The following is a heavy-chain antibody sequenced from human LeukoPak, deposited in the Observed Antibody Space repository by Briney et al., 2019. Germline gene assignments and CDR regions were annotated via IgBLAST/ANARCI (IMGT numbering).Heavy chain of an antibody. J-gene: IGHJ4*02. CDR2: IYSGGST. CDR3: ARAGPSSSWHQFDY. CDR1: GFAVTDNY. Sequence: GGSLRLSCAASGFAVTDNYMSWVRQAPGQGLDWVSLIYSGGSTYYADSVKGRFTISRDDSKNTLYLQMNSLRAEDTAVYYCARAGPSSSWHQFDYWGQGTLVTVSS. D-gene: IGHD6-13*01. V-gene: IGHV3-66*01.